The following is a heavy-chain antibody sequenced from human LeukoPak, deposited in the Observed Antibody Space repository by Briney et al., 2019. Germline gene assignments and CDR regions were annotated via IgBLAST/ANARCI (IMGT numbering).Heavy chain of an antibody. V-gene: IGHV3-20*01. D-gene: IGHD3-10*01. CDR1: GFTLSNYE. J-gene: IGHJ5*02. CDR3: GRDEAGT. Sequence: GGSLRLSCAPSGFTLSNYEIIWVRQAPGKGLEWVSGINWNGGSTGYADSVKGRFTISRDNAKNSLYLQMNSLRAEDTALYRCGRDEAGTWGQGTLVTVSS. CDR2: INWNGGST.